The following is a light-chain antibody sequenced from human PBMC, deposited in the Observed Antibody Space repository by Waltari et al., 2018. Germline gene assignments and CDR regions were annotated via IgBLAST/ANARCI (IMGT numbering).Light chain of an antibody. CDR3: QKYNSAPPLT. CDR2: AAS. V-gene: IGKV1-27*01. Sequence: DIQMTQSPSSLSASVGDRVTITCRASQGISDYLAWYQQKPGKVPKLLIYAASTLQSGVPSRFSGSGSGTDFTLTISSLQPEDVATYYCQKYNSAPPLTFGGGTKVEIK. J-gene: IGKJ4*01. CDR1: QGISDY.